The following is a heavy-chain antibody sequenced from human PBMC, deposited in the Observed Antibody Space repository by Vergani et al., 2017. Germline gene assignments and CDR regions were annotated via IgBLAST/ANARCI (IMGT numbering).Heavy chain of an antibody. CDR3: ARVGTSSNRDYCDD. D-gene: IGHD2-2*01. CDR1: GYTFTDYF. CDR2: INPNSGGT. Sequence: QVQLVQSGAEVKKPGASVKVSCKASGYTFTDYFMHWVRQAPGQGLAWMGWINPNSGGTNYAQKFQGRVTMTRDTSISTAYMELSNLRSADTAVYYCARVGTSSNRDYCDDWGQGTLVRVS. V-gene: IGHV1-2*02. J-gene: IGHJ4*02.